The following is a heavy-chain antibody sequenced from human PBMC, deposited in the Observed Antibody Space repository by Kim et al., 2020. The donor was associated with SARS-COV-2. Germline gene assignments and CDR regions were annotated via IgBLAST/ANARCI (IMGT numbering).Heavy chain of an antibody. CDR2: ISGSGVST. CDR3: AKGITGPDY. Sequence: GGSLRLSCAASGFTFSSSAMSWVRQAPGKGLEWVSAISGSGVSTYYADSVKGRFTISRDISKNTLFLQMNSLRAEDTAVYYCAKGITGPDYWGQGTLVTVSS. D-gene: IGHD1-20*01. V-gene: IGHV3-23*01. J-gene: IGHJ4*02. CDR1: GFTFSSSA.